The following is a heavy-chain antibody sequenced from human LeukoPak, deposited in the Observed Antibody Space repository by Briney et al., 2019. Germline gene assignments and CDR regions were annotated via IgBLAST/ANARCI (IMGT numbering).Heavy chain of an antibody. V-gene: IGHV3-48*03. CDR2: ISSSGSTI. D-gene: IGHD3-22*01. CDR1: GFTFSSYE. J-gene: IGHJ4*02. CDR3: ARELRSSGFDY. Sequence: GGSLRLSCAASGFTFSSYEMNWVRQAPGKGLEWVSYISSSGSTIYYADSVKGRFTISRDNAKNSLYLQMNSLRAEDTAVYYCARELRSSGFDYRGQGTLVTVSS.